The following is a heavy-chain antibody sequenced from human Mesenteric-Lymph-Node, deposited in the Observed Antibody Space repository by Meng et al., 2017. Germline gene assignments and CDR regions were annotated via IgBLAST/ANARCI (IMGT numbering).Heavy chain of an antibody. CDR1: GFTFSSYW. V-gene: IGHV3-7*04. Sequence: GESLKISCAASGFTFSSYWMSWVRQAPGKGLEWMANIKQDGSDQYYVDSVKGRFTISRDNAKNSLYLQMNDLRAEDTAVYFCAKEYYGDFFYWGQGTLVTVSS. CDR2: IKQDGSDQ. J-gene: IGHJ4*02. CDR3: AKEYYGDFFY. D-gene: IGHD4-17*01.